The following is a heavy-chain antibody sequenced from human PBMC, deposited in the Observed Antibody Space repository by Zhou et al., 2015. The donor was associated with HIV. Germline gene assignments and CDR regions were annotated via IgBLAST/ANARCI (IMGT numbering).Heavy chain of an antibody. CDR1: GFTFSDYY. D-gene: IGHD6-19*01. CDR3: ARSTVAGTGWFDP. CDR2: ISSSGSTI. V-gene: IGHV3-11*01. J-gene: IGHJ5*02. Sequence: VQLVGVWGRLVSLGGSLRLSXAASGFTFSDYYMSWIRQAPGKGLEWVSYISSSGSTIYYADSVKGRFTISRDNAKNSLYLQMNSLRAVDTAVYYCARSTVAGTGWFDPWGQGTLVTVSS.